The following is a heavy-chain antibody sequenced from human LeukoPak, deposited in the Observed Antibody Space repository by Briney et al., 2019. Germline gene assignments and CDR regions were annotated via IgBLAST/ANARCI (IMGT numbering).Heavy chain of an antibody. Sequence: SETLSLTCTVSGGSISSYYWSWIRQPPGKGLEWVGYIYYSGSTNYNPSLKSRVTISVDTSKNQFSLKLGSVTAADTAVYYCARERIAAADPYNWFDPWGQGTLVSVSS. V-gene: IGHV4-59*01. CDR2: IYYSGST. D-gene: IGHD6-13*01. CDR3: ARERIAAADPYNWFDP. CDR1: GGSISSYY. J-gene: IGHJ5*02.